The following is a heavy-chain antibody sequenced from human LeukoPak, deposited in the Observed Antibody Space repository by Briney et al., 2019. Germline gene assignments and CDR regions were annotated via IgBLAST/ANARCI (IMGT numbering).Heavy chain of an antibody. J-gene: IGHJ4*02. CDR2: MYTSGES. CDR1: GGSIGTYY. D-gene: IGHD2-21*02. CDR3: ARENRVVVVTAIINYFDY. V-gene: IGHV4-4*07. Sequence: SETLSLTCTISGGSIGTYYWSWIRLPAGKGLEWIGRMYTSGESYYNPALKSRVSMSLDTSKDQFSLRVSSVTAADTAVYYCARENRVVVVTAIINYFDYWGQGTLVTVSS.